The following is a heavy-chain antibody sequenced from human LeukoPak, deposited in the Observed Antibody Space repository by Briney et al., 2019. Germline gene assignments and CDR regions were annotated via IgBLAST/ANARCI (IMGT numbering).Heavy chain of an antibody. D-gene: IGHD1-26*01. CDR1: GGSISSYY. CDR2: IYYSGST. Sequence: PSETLSLTCTVSGGSISSYYWSWIRQPPGKGLEWIGFIYYSGSTKYNPSLKSRVTTSVDTSKNHFSLKLSSVTAADTAVYYCARQRIVAATIDAFDIWGQGTMVTVSS. J-gene: IGHJ3*02. V-gene: IGHV4-59*08. CDR3: ARQRIVAATIDAFDI.